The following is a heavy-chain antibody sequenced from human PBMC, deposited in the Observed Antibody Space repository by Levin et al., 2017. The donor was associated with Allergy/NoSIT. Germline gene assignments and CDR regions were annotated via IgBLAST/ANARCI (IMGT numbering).Heavy chain of an antibody. CDR3: ARDATLRYFGRDAFDI. Sequence: GGSLRLSCAASGFTFSSYAMHWVRQAPGKGLEWVAVISYDGSNKYYADSVKGRFTISRDNSKNTLYLQMNSLRAEDTAVYYCARDATLRYFGRDAFDIWGQGTMVTVSS. V-gene: IGHV3-30*04. CDR1: GFTFSSYA. J-gene: IGHJ3*02. CDR2: ISYDGSNK. D-gene: IGHD3-9*01.